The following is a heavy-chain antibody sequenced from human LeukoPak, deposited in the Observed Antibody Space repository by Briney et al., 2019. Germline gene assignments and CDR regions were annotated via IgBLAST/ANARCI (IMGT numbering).Heavy chain of an antibody. J-gene: IGHJ5*02. CDR1: GGSFSDYY. Sequence: PSETLSLTCAVYGGSFSDYYWSWIRQPPGKGLEWIGEINHSGSTNYNPSLKSRVTISVDTSKNQFSLKLSSVTAADTAVYYCARRTRAYYYDSSGYFDPWGQGTLVTVSS. V-gene: IGHV4-34*01. CDR3: ARRTRAYYYDSSGYFDP. CDR2: INHSGST. D-gene: IGHD3-22*01.